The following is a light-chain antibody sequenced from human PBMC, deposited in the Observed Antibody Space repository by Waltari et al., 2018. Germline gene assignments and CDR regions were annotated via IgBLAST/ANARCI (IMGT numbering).Light chain of an antibody. CDR2: RNN. V-gene: IGLV1-47*01. J-gene: IGLJ2*01. CDR1: RSNIGSNP. CDR3: AAWDDSLEEV. Sequence: QSVLTQPPSASGTPGQRVTISCSGSRSNIGSNPVYWYQQLPGMAPTLLIHRNNQRPSGVPDRFSGSKSGTSASLAISGLRSEDEAHYYCAAWDDSLEEVFGGGTKLTVL.